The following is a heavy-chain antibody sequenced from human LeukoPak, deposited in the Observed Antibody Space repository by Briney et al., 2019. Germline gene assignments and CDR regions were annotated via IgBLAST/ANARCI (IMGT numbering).Heavy chain of an antibody. CDR3: ASAYYYDSSGYYHDAFDI. V-gene: IGHV4-59*08. CDR1: GGSINSYY. J-gene: IGHJ3*02. Sequence: SETLSLTCTVSGGSINSYYWSWIRQPPGKGLEWIGYIYYSGSTNYNPSLKSRVTISVDTSKNQFSLKLSSVTAADTAVYYCASAYYYDSSGYYHDAFDIWGQGKWSPSLQ. D-gene: IGHD3-22*01. CDR2: IYYSGST.